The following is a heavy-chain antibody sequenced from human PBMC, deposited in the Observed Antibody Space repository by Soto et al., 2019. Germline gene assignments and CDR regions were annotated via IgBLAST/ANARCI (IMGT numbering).Heavy chain of an antibody. J-gene: IGHJ6*02. Sequence: GGSLRLSCAASGFTFSNAWMNWVRQAPGKGLEWVGRIKSYVDGGTTDYAAPVKGRFIISRDDSKNTVYLQMNSLKTEDTAVYYCLEYWHGLDVWGQGTTVTVSS. D-gene: IGHD2-8*02. V-gene: IGHV3-15*07. CDR1: GFTFSNAW. CDR2: IKSYVDGGTT. CDR3: LEYWHGLDV.